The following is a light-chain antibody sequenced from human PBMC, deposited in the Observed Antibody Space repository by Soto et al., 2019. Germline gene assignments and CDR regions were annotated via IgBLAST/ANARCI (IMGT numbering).Light chain of an antibody. J-gene: IGKJ2*01. Sequence: EIVWTQSPGILSLSPGERATLSCRASQTISHNYLAWYQHKPGQAPRLLIYDASTRATAIPDRFSGSGSGKDFILTISSLEPEDFAVYYCQQYGDPPYAFGQGTKLEVK. CDR1: QTISHNY. CDR3: QQYGDPPYA. V-gene: IGKV3-20*01. CDR2: DAS.